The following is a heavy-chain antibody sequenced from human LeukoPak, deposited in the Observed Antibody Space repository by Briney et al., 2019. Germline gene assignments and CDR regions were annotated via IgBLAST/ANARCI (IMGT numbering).Heavy chain of an antibody. CDR3: ARRGVIASRFFDY. Sequence: SETLSLTCAVSNFSISSGYYWGWIRQPPGKGLEWIGSIYHSGSTYYNPSLKSRLTISVDTSKNQFSLKLSSVTAAATAVYYCARRGVIASRFFDYWGQGTLVTVSS. CDR1: NFSISSGYY. D-gene: IGHD6-6*01. V-gene: IGHV4-38-2*01. J-gene: IGHJ4*02. CDR2: IYHSGST.